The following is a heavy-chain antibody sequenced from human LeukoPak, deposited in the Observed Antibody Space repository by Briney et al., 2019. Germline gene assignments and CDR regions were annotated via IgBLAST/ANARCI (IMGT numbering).Heavy chain of an antibody. V-gene: IGHV3-23*01. CDR3: AKDLLRWSFDH. J-gene: IGHJ4*02. D-gene: IGHD4-23*01. Sequence: QPGGSLRLSCAASGFIISRNAMSWVRHVPGKGLEWVSAIEGSNDNTHYADSVKGRLTVSRDISKNTLCLQMNSLRAEDTARYYCAKDLLRWSFDHWGQGTLVTVSS. CDR2: IEGSNDNT. CDR1: GFIISRNA.